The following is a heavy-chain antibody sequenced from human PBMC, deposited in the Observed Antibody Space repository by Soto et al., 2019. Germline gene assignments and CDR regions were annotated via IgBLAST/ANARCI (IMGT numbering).Heavy chain of an antibody. CDR3: ATAPMNFDKSDYHTSYYAMDV. D-gene: IGHD3-16*01. CDR2: INPNSGGT. CDR1: GYTFTGYY. Sequence: QVQLVQSGAEVKKPGASVKVSCKASGYTFTGYYIHWVRQAPGQGLEWMGWINPNSGGTNFAQKFQGWLTMTSDTSISTAYMELSRLRSDDTAVYYCATAPMNFDKSDYHTSYYAMDVWGQGNAVTVSS. J-gene: IGHJ6*02. V-gene: IGHV1-2*04.